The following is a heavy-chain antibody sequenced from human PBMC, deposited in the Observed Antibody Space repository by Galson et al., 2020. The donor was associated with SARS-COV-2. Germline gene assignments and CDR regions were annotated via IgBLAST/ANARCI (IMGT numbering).Heavy chain of an antibody. Sequence: ASVKVSCKVSGYSLTDLPLHWVRQAPGKGLEWMGGFDHEDGERIYAQKFRGRVTMTEDTSTDTAYMELSNLRSEDTSVYYCAAPSWGSLGGGFGLHDAFDGLGQGTVVTVSS. CDR2: FDHEDGER. CDR1: GYSLTDLP. D-gene: IGHD3-16*01. J-gene: IGHJ3*01. CDR3: AAPSWGSLGGGFGLHDAFDG. V-gene: IGHV1-24*01.